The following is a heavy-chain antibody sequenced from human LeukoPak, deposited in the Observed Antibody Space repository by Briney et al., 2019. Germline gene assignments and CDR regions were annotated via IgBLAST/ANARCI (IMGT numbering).Heavy chain of an antibody. V-gene: IGHV4-39*01. CDR1: GGSISSSSYY. CDR2: IYYSGST. CDR3: TNDYGDSRDRDY. D-gene: IGHD4-17*01. J-gene: IGHJ4*02. Sequence: PSETLSLTCTVSGGSISSSSYYWGWIRQPPGKGLEWIGSIYYSGSTYYNPSLKSRVTISVDTSKNQFSLKLSSVTAADTAVYYCTNDYGDSRDRDYWGQGTLVTVSS.